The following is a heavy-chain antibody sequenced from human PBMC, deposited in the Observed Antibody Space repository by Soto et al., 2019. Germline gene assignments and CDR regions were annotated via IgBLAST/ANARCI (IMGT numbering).Heavy chain of an antibody. CDR3: ARASMTTIPMDV. CDR1: GGSMNTYY. Sequence: PSETLSLTCTVSGGSMNTYYWTWIRKPPGKGLEWIGYVYYTGTTNYKPSLKSRVTISVDTSKNQFSLKLTSVTAADTAMYYCARASMTTIPMDVWGRGTMVTVSS. J-gene: IGHJ6*02. D-gene: IGHD2-21*02. V-gene: IGHV4-59*01. CDR2: VYYTGTT.